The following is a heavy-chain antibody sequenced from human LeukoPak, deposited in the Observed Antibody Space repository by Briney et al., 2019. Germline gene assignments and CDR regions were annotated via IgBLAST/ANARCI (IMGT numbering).Heavy chain of an antibody. CDR3: VKDGPITGIYLCA. J-gene: IGHJ5*02. V-gene: IGHV3-23*01. CDR1: GFTFSSYS. D-gene: IGHD1-1*01. Sequence: SGGSLRLSCAASGFTFSSYSMNWVRQAPGKGLEWVSVISNADAYTSYTGSVKGRFTISRDNSKDTLYLQTNDLRAEDTAVYYCVKDGPITGIYLCAWGQGTLVTVSS. CDR2: ISNADAYT.